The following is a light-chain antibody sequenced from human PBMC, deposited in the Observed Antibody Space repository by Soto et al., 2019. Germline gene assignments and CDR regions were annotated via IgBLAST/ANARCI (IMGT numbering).Light chain of an antibody. J-gene: IGLJ1*01. CDR3: CSYVTTPEI. Sequence: QSALAQPRSVSGSPGQLLTISCTGTSSDVDDYRYVSWYQQYPGKAPKLVIYDGNKRPSGVPDCFSGSNSGNTASLTISGLQAEDEADYYCCSYVTTPEIFGTGTKVTVL. V-gene: IGLV2-11*01. CDR1: SSDVDDYRY. CDR2: DGN.